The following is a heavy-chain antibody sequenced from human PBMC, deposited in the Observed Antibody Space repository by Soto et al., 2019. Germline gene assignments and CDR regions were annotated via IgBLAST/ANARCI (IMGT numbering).Heavy chain of an antibody. CDR1: GFTFSSYS. J-gene: IGHJ6*03. CDR2: ISSSSSTI. D-gene: IGHD3-10*01. Sequence: EVQLVESGGGLVQPGGSLRLSCAASGFTFSSYSMNWVRQAPGKGLEWVSYISSSSSTIYYADSVKGRFTISRDNAKNSLYLQMNSLRAEDTAVYYCARVGDYGSGSYPTYYYYYMDVWGKGTTGTVSS. V-gene: IGHV3-48*01. CDR3: ARVGDYGSGSYPTYYYYYMDV.